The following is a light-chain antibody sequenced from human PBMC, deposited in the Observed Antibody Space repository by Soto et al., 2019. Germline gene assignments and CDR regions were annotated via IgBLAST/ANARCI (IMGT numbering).Light chain of an antibody. CDR2: DAS. Sequence: EIVMTQSPATLSVSPGDRATLSCRASQSVDNDLAWYQQKPGQPPRLLIYDASTRATGIPARFSGSQSGTEFTLTISSLLSEDFAVYYCQQYGSSPRTFGQGTKVDIK. CDR1: QSVDND. J-gene: IGKJ1*01. CDR3: QQYGSSPRT. V-gene: IGKV3D-15*01.